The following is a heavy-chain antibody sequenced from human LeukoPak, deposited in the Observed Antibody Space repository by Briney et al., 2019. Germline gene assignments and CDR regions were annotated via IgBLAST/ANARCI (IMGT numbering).Heavy chain of an antibody. CDR1: GGAFSGYY. V-gene: IGHV4-34*01. Sequence: SETLSLTCAVSGGAFSGYYWSWIRQPPGKGLEWIGEINHSGSTNYNPSLKSRVTISVGTSKNQFSLKLSSVTAADTAVYYCARVDFGEGAFDIWGQGTMVTVSS. D-gene: IGHD3-10*01. CDR3: ARVDFGEGAFDI. J-gene: IGHJ3*02. CDR2: INHSGST.